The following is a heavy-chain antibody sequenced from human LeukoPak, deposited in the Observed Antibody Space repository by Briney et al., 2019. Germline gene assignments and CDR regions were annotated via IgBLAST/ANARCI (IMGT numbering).Heavy chain of an antibody. D-gene: IGHD3-16*02. V-gene: IGHV3-53*01. Sequence: GGSLRLSCAASGFTVSSNYMSWVRQAPGKGLEWVSVFYSGGSTYYADSVEGRFTISRDDSKNTLYLQVNSLRAEDTAIYYCARVNTETLYYDYWGQGTLVTVSS. CDR1: GFTVSSNY. CDR3: ARVNTETLYYDY. CDR2: FYSGGST. J-gene: IGHJ4*02.